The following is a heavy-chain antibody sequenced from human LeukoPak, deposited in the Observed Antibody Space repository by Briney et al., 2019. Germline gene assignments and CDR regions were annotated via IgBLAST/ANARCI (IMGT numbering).Heavy chain of an antibody. CDR2: ISWNSGSI. Sequence: PGGSLRLSCAASGFTFDDYAMHWVRQAPGKGLEWVSGISWNSGSIGYADSVKGRFTISRDNAKNSLYLQMNSLGAEDTALYYCAKGSSGWTSDAFDIWGQGTMVTVSS. J-gene: IGHJ3*02. CDR3: AKGSSGWTSDAFDI. CDR1: GFTFDDYA. V-gene: IGHV3-9*01. D-gene: IGHD6-19*01.